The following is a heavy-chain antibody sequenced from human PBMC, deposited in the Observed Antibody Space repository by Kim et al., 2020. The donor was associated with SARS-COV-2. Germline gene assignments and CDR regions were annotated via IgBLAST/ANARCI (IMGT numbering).Heavy chain of an antibody. Sequence: GESLKMSCKGSGYSFSTWWIGWVRQMPGKGLEWMGIIYPGDSDTRYSPSFEGQVTISADTSMKTAYLQWSSLKASDTAIYYCARHMGDFWTGYSAITFDYWGQGTLISVSS. CDR1: GYSFSTWW. CDR2: IYPGDSDT. V-gene: IGHV5-51*01. J-gene: IGHJ4*02. D-gene: IGHD3-3*01. CDR3: ARHMGDFWTGYSAITFDY.